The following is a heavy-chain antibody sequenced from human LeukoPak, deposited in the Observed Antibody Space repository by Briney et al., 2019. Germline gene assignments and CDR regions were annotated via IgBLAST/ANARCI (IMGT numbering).Heavy chain of an antibody. CDR3: AKLRYDFWSGVGS. CDR1: GLTFSTYV. J-gene: IGHJ5*01. Sequence: GGSLRLSCAASGLTFSTYVMSWVRQAPGKGLEWVSGISGSGGSTYYADSVKGRFTISRDNSNNTLYLQMNRLRAEDTAVYYCAKLRYDFWSGVGSWGQGTLVAVSS. CDR2: ISGSGGST. D-gene: IGHD3/OR15-3a*01. V-gene: IGHV3-23*01.